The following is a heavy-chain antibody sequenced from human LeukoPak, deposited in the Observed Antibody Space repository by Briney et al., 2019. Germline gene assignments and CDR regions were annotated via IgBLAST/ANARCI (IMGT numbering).Heavy chain of an antibody. CDR1: GYTFTSYG. D-gene: IGHD6-19*01. V-gene: IGHV1-18*01. Sequence: ASVKVSCKASGYTFTSYGISWVRQAPGQGLEWMAWINPYNGNTNYAQNLQGRVTVTTDTSTSTAYMELRSLRSDDTAVYYCAREGPGIAVAVPDYWGQGALVTVSS. CDR3: AREGPGIAVAVPDY. J-gene: IGHJ4*02. CDR2: INPYNGNT.